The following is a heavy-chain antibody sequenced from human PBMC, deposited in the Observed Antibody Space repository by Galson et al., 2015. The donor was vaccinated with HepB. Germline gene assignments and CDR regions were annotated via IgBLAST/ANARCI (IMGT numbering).Heavy chain of an antibody. CDR3: AGDLNAYGDF. CDR1: GFTVSTNF. CDR2: IYSGGAT. V-gene: IGHV3-66*01. Sequence: SLRLSCAASGFTVSTNFMSWVRQAPGKGLEWVSVIYSGGATYYADSVRGRFTISRDKSKNTLFLQMDSLRAEDTAVYYCAGDLNAYGDFWGQGTLVTVSS. J-gene: IGHJ4*02. D-gene: IGHD4-17*01.